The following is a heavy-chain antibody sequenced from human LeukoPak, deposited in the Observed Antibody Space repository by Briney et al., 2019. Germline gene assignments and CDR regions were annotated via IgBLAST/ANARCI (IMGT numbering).Heavy chain of an antibody. CDR2: IYSGGST. Sequence: GGSLRLSCAASGSTFSSYAMSWVRQAPGKGLEWVSVIYSGGSTYYADSVKGRFTISRDNSKNTLYLQMNSLRAEDTAVYYCARGPTGYYDSSGGDYWGQGTLVTVSS. V-gene: IGHV3-53*01. D-gene: IGHD3-22*01. CDR1: GSTFSSYA. J-gene: IGHJ4*02. CDR3: ARGPTGYYDSSGGDY.